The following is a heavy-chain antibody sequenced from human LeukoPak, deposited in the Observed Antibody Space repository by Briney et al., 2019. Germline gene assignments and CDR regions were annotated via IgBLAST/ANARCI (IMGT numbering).Heavy chain of an antibody. Sequence: GSLRLSCETSGFTFRNAWMSWVRQPQGKGLEWVGGIYHSGSTNYNPSLKSRVTISVDKSKNQFSLKPSSVTAADTAVYYCARARRGLVRGVISGWFDPWGQGTLVTVSS. D-gene: IGHD3-10*01. CDR1: GFTFRNAW. J-gene: IGHJ5*02. CDR2: IYHSGST. V-gene: IGHV4-4*02. CDR3: ARARRGLVRGVISGWFDP.